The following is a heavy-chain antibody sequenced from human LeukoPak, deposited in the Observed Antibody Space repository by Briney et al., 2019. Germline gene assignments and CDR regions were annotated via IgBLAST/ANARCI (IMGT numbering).Heavy chain of an antibody. Sequence: GSLRLSCVASGSTFNTYWMNGVRQPPGKGLERVGTISPDGSDKYYVDSVKGRFTISRDNAKTSLYLQINSLRADDTASYFCARGIVVVVGASDHFDYWGQGTLITVSS. V-gene: IGHV3-7*01. CDR2: ISPDGSDK. D-gene: IGHD2-15*01. J-gene: IGHJ4*02. CDR1: GSTFNTYW. CDR3: ARGIVVVVGASDHFDY.